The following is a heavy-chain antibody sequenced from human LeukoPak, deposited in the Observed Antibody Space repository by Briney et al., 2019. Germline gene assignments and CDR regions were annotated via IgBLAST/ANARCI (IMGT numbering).Heavy chain of an antibody. Sequence: GALRLSCAASGFILRNYGMEWVRQAPGKGLEWVAFISQDGSLNYYADSVKGRFTTSRDNSKNTLYLQMNSLRPEDTAVYYCASWAWGYNGKTAFDFWGQGTMVTVSS. CDR1: GFILRNYG. V-gene: IGHV3-30*02. D-gene: IGHD1-26*01. CDR2: ISQDGSLN. CDR3: ASWAWGYNGKTAFDF. J-gene: IGHJ3*01.